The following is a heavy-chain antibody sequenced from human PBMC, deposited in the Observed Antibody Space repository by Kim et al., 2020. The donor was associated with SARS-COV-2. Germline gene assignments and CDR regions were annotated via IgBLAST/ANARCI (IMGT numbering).Heavy chain of an antibody. Sequence: ASVKVSCKASGYTFTSYYMHWVRQAPGQGLEWMGIINPSGGSTSYAQKFQGRVTMTRDTSTSTVYMELSSLRSEDTAVYYCARERDSIAVAFYYYYYGMDVWGQGTTVTVSS. D-gene: IGHD6-19*01. CDR3: ARERDSIAVAFYYYYYGMDV. CDR1: GYTFTSYY. V-gene: IGHV1-46*01. J-gene: IGHJ6*02. CDR2: INPSGGST.